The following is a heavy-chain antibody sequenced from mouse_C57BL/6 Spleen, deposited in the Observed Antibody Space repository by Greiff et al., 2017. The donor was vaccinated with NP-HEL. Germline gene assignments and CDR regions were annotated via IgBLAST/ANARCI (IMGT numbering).Heavy chain of an antibody. V-gene: IGHV1-53*01. Sequence: QVQLQQPGPELVKPGASVKLSCKASGYTFTSYWMHWVKQRPGQGLEWIGNINPSNGGTNYNEKFKSKATLTVDKSYSTAYMQLRTLTAAASAVYYCAGGRYYAMDYWGQGTSVTVSS. CDR3: AGGRYYAMDY. CDR2: INPSNGGT. J-gene: IGHJ4*01. CDR1: GYTFTSYW.